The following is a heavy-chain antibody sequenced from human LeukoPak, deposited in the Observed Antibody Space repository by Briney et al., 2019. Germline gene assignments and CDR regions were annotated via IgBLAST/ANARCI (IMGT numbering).Heavy chain of an antibody. J-gene: IGHJ4*02. CDR1: GFTFSSYE. CDR2: ISGSGGST. D-gene: IGHD1-26*01. Sequence: PGGSLRLSCAASGFTFSSYEMNWVRQAPGKGLEWVSAISGSGGSTYYADSVKGRFTISRDNSKNTLYLQMNSLRAEDTAVYYCAKGIVGATTGYWGQGTLVTVSS. CDR3: AKGIVGATTGY. V-gene: IGHV3-23*01.